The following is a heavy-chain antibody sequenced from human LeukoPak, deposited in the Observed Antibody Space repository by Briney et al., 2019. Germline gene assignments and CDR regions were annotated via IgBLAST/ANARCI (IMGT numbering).Heavy chain of an antibody. CDR1: GGSISSSSYY. D-gene: IGHD6-6*01. CDR3: ARGRVGGSSSPLAY. CDR2: INHSGSA. Sequence: SETLSLTCTVSGGSISSSSYYWGWIRQPPGKGLEWIGEINHSGSANYNPSLKSRVTLSVDTSKNQFSLKLSSVTAADTAAYYCARGRVGGSSSPLAYWGQGTLVTVSS. J-gene: IGHJ4*02. V-gene: IGHV4-39*07.